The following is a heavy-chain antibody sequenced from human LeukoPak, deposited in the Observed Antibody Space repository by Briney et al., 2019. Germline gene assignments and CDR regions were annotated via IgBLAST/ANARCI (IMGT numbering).Heavy chain of an antibody. D-gene: IGHD1-26*01. CDR2: ISYDGTNK. CDR1: GFTFSSYA. V-gene: IGHV3-30-3*01. Sequence: GGSLRLSCAASGFTFSSYAIHWVRRAPGKGLEWVAVISYDGTNKNYADSVKGRFTISRDNSKNTVYLQMNSLRVEDAAVHYCARDPRGSPYYFDYWGQGTLVTVSS. CDR3: ARDPRGSPYYFDY. J-gene: IGHJ4*02.